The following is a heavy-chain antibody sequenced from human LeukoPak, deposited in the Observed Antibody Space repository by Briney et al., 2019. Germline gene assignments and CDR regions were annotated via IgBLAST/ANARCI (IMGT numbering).Heavy chain of an antibody. J-gene: IGHJ6*03. V-gene: IGHV3-64*01. Sequence: GGSLRLSCAASGFTFGSYSMHWVRQAPGKGLEYVSAISSNGDSTYYANSVKGRFTISRDNSKNTLYLQMGSLRIEDMAVYYCARGAAGDYYYYYMDVRGKGTTVTISS. CDR3: ARGAAGDYYYYYMDV. D-gene: IGHD6-13*01. CDR2: ISSNGDST. CDR1: GFTFGSYS.